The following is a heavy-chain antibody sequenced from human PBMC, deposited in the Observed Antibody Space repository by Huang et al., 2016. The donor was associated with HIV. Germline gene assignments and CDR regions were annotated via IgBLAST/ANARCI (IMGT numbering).Heavy chain of an antibody. J-gene: IGHJ3*02. CDR1: GFSFSNYG. Sequence: QVYLVASGGGVVQPGGSLSLSCAASGFSFSNYGVHWVRLAPGKGLEWVTFIKYDGTEKQYTDSVKGRFSISRDNSRNTLFVQMNSLRPEDTAIYYCLARRRDAYKGDSFEIWGQGTVVTVSS. D-gene: IGHD1-1*01. V-gene: IGHV3-30*02. CDR3: LARRRDAYKGDSFEI. CDR2: IKYDGTEK.